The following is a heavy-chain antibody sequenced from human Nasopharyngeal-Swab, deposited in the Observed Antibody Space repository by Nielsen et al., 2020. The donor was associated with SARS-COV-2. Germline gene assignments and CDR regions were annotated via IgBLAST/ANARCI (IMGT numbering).Heavy chain of an antibody. CDR1: GGSFSGYY. J-gene: IGHJ5*02. CDR3: ARGRLRYFDWLPRGGYWFDP. CDR2: INHSGNT. Sequence: SETLSLTCAVYGGSFSGYYWSWIRQPPGKGLEWIGEINHSGNTNYNPSLKSRVTISVDTSKNQFSLKLSSVTAADTAVYYCARGRLRYFDWLPRGGYWFDPWGQGTLVTVSS. V-gene: IGHV4-34*01. D-gene: IGHD3-9*01.